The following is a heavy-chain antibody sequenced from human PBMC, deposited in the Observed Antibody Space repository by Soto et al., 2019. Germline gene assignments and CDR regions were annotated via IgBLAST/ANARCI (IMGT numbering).Heavy chain of an antibody. CDR1: GFTFSSYS. CDR2: ISSSSSTI. Sequence: GGSLRLSCAASGFTFSSYSMNWVRQASGKGLEWVSYISSSSSTIYYADSVKGRFTISRDNAKNSLYLQMNSLRAEDTAVYYYSREDSSSWLNWFDPWGQGTLVTVSS. V-gene: IGHV3-48*01. D-gene: IGHD6-13*01. J-gene: IGHJ5*02. CDR3: SREDSSSWLNWFDP.